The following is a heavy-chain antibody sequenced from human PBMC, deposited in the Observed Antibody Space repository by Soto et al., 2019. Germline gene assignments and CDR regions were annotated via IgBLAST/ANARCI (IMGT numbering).Heavy chain of an antibody. Sequence: QVQLVQSGAEVKKPGSSVKVSCKTSGVSFNNNGMGWVRQAPGHGHEWMGGVSPPFRTSNYARKFQGRISITADASTGTVNMELSSLTSEDTAQYYCARVLYYGAGSYSPYGMDVWGQGTTVTVSS. J-gene: IGHJ6*02. CDR1: GVSFNNNG. CDR3: ARVLYYGAGSYSPYGMDV. D-gene: IGHD3-10*01. V-gene: IGHV1-69*01. CDR2: VSPPFRTS.